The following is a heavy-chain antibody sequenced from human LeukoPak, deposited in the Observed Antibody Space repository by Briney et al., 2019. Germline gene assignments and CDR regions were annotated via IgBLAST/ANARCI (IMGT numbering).Heavy chain of an antibody. CDR3: ARLYRATDAFDI. J-gene: IGHJ3*02. CDR2: IYYSGST. D-gene: IGHD1-26*01. CDR1: GGSISSYY. Sequence: PSETLSPTCTVSGGSISSYYWSWIRQPPGKGLEWIGYIYYSGSTNYNPSLKSRVTISVDTSKNQFSLKLSSVTAADTAVYYCARLYRATDAFDIWGQGTMVTVSS. V-gene: IGHV4-59*08.